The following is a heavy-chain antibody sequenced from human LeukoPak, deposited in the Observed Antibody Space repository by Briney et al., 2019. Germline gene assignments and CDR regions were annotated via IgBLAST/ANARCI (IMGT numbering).Heavy chain of an antibody. CDR3: AREVGGYDSSGGIDY. J-gene: IGHJ4*02. CDR2: IWYDGSNK. CDR1: GGTFSSYG. V-gene: IGHV3-33*01. D-gene: IGHD3-22*01. Sequence: SCKASGGTFSSYGMHWVRQAPGKGLEWVAVIWYDGSNKYYADSVKGRFTVSRDNSKSTLYLQMNSLRAEDTAVYYCAREVGGYDSSGGIDYWGQGTLVTVSS.